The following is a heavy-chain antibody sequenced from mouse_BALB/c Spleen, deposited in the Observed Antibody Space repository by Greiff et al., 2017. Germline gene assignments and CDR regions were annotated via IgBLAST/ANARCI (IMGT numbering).Heavy chain of an antibody. D-gene: IGHD1-2*01. J-gene: IGHJ1*01. CDR1: GFSLTSYG. Sequence: VKLQESGPGLVQPSQSLSITCTVSGFSLTSYGVHWVRQSPGKGLEWLGVIWSGGSTDYNAAFISRLSISKDNSKSQVFFKMNSLQANDTAIYYCASITTADWYFDVWGAGTTVTVSS. V-gene: IGHV2-2*02. CDR2: IWSGGST. CDR3: ASITTADWYFDV.